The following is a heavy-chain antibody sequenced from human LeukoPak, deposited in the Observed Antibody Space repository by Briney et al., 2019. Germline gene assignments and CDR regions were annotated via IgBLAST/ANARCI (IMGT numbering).Heavy chain of an antibody. CDR2: ISSGSITI. D-gene: IGHD3-22*01. CDR3: ARDSHFQTSSGYSFDY. Sequence: GGSLRLSCAASGFTFSSYGMNWVRQAPGEGLEWVSYISSGSITIYYADSVKGRFTISRDNAKNSLYLQMNSLRDEDTAVYYCARDSHFQTSSGYSFDYWGQGTLVTVSS. V-gene: IGHV3-48*02. CDR1: GFTFSSYG. J-gene: IGHJ4*02.